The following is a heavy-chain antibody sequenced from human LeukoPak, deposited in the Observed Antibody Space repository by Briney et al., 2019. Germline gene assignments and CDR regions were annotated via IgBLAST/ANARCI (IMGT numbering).Heavy chain of an antibody. D-gene: IGHD5-12*01. J-gene: IGHJ6*03. CDR2: INHSGST. CDR3: AKGSGYEAQYYYYYMDV. V-gene: IGHV4-34*01. Sequence: SETLSLTCAVYGGSFSGNYWSWIRQPPGKGLEWIGEINHSGSTNYNPSLKSRVTISIDTSKNQFSLKLSSVTTADTAVYYCAKGSGYEAQYYYYYMDVWGKGTTVTISS. CDR1: GGSFSGNY.